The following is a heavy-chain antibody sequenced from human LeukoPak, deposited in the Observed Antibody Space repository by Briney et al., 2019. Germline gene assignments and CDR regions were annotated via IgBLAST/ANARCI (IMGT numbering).Heavy chain of an antibody. CDR2: ISSSSSYI. D-gene: IGHD6-6*01. J-gene: IGHJ4*02. Sequence: GGSLRLSCAASGFTFSSYSMNWVRQAPGKGLEWVSSISSSSSYIYYADSVKGRFTISRDNAKNSLYPQMNSLRAEDTAVYYCAREYSSSRFDYWGQGTLVTVSS. CDR1: GFTFSSYS. CDR3: AREYSSSRFDY. V-gene: IGHV3-21*01.